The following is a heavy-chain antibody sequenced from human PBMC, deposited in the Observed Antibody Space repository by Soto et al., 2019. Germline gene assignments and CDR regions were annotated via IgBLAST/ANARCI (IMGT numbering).Heavy chain of an antibody. Sequence: MASETLSLTCAVYGGSFSGYYWSWIRQPPGKGLEWIGEINHSGSTNYNPSLKSRVTISVDTSKNQFSLKLSSVTAADTAVYYCARGRYDYWGQGTLVTVSS. CDR3: ARGRYDY. J-gene: IGHJ4*02. CDR1: GGSFSGYY. V-gene: IGHV4-34*01. CDR2: INHSGST.